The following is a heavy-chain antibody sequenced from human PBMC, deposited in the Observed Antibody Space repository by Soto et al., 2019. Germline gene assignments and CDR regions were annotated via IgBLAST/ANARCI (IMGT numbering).Heavy chain of an antibody. V-gene: IGHV4-61*01. J-gene: IGHJ5*02. CDR3: ASGDYALVS. Sequence: QVQLQESGPGLVKPSETLSLTCSVSGGSVNTGSYYWTWIRQPPGKGLEWIGYVYDSGSFNYNPSLKSRVTISVDTSKNQFSLNLNSVTAADTAVYYCASGDYALVSWGQGTLVTVSS. CDR2: VYDSGSF. CDR1: GGSVNTGSYY. D-gene: IGHD3-16*01.